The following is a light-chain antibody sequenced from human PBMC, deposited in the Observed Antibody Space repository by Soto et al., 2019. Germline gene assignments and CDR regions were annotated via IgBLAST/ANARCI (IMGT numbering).Light chain of an antibody. CDR2: KAS. CDR1: QTVRNW. V-gene: IGKV1-5*03. CDR3: QQYDASPLT. Sequence: DIQMTQSPTTLSASVGDRAIITCRASQTVRNWLAWFQQKPGEAPKLLIYKASRLESGVSSRFSGSGYGTDFTLTNTNLVPGDSATYFCQQYDASPLTFGQGTKLEIK. J-gene: IGKJ2*01.